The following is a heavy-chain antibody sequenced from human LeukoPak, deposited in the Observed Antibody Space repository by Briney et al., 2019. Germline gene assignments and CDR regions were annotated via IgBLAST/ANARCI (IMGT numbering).Heavy chain of an antibody. CDR3: ARAVATIADFDY. V-gene: IGHV1-2*06. CDR2: INPNSGGT. CDR1: GYTFTGYY. Sequence: ASVKVSCKASGYTFTGYYMHWVRQAPRQGLEWMGRINPNSGGTNYAQKFQGRVTMTRDTSISTAYMELSRLRSDDTAVYYCARAVATIADFDYWGQGTLVTVSS. J-gene: IGHJ4*02. D-gene: IGHD5-12*01.